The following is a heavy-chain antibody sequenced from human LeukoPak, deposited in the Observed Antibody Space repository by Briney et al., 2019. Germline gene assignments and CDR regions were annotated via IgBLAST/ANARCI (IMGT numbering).Heavy chain of an antibody. D-gene: IGHD2-2*01. CDR2: ISSSSAYI. V-gene: IGHV3-21*01. CDR3: ARVHRAYQLLSPFDP. CDR1: GFTFNTYT. Sequence: GGSLRLSCTASGFTFNTYTMNWVRQAPGKGPEWVSSISSSSAYIYYADSVKGRFTISRDNADNSLYLQMNSLRPEDTAVYYCARVHRAYQLLSPFDPWGQGTLVTVSS. J-gene: IGHJ5*02.